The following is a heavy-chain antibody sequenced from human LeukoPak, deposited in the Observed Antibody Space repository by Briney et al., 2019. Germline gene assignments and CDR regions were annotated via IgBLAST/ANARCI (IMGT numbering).Heavy chain of an antibody. Sequence: GGSLRLSCAASGFTCSSYWMSWVRQAPGKGLGWVANINQDGSEQYYVDSVKGRFTISRHNTKNSLYLQMHSLRAADTALYYCAKAPLQGIDNWGQGTMVTVSS. J-gene: IGHJ3*02. D-gene: IGHD4-11*01. CDR2: INQDGSEQ. V-gene: IGHV3-7*01. CDR3: AKAPLQGIDN. CDR1: GFTCSSYW.